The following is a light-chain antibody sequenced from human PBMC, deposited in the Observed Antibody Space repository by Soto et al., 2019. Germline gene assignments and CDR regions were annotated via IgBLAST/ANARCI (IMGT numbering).Light chain of an antibody. CDR1: QSISSW. CDR2: KAS. J-gene: IGKJ1*01. CDR3: QQYDSYSWT. V-gene: IGKV1-5*03. Sequence: DIQVTQSPSALSASVGDRVTITCRASQSISSWLAWYQQKPGKAPKLLIYKASSLESGVPSRFSGSGSGTEFTLTISSLQPDDFATYYCQQYDSYSWTFAQGTKVDIK.